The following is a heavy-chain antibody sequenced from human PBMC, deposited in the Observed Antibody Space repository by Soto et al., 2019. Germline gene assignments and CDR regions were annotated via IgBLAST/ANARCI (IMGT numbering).Heavy chain of an antibody. CDR2: ISAYNGNT. D-gene: IGHD6-13*01. CDR1: GYTFANFG. V-gene: IGHV1-18*01. CDR3: AKGVWQSSSWSALAI. Sequence: ASVKVSCKASGYTFANFGISWVRQAPGQGLEWMGWISAYNGNTNSAQKLQGRITMTTDTSTSTAYMELRSLTSDDTAVYFCAKGVWQSSSWSALAIWGQGTMVT. J-gene: IGHJ3*02.